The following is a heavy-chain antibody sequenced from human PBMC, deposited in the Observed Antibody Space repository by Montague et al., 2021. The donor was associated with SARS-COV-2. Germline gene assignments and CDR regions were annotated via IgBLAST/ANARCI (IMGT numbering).Heavy chain of an antibody. J-gene: IGHJ6*02. Sequence: SLRLSCAASGFIFRSYVMHWVRQAPGKGLEWMAVIWCDESKEYYADSVKGRFIISRDTSKDILFLQMSSLRVEDTAVYYCARGPEYSSGWTGYYYGLDVWGPGTTVTVSS. CDR2: IWCDESKE. CDR3: ARGPEYSSGWTGYYYGLDV. V-gene: IGHV3-33*01. CDR1: GFIFRSYV. D-gene: IGHD6-19*01.